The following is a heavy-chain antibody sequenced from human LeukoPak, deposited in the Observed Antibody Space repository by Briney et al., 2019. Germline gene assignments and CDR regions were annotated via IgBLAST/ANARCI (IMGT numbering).Heavy chain of an antibody. CDR2: IYYSGST. Sequence: SETLSLTCTVSGGSISSYYWSWIRQPPGKGLEWIGYIYYSGSTNYNPSLKSRVTISVDTFKNQFSLELSSVTAADTAVYYCARGTLGSSSPFDYWGQGTLVTVSS. CDR3: ARGTLGSSSPFDY. D-gene: IGHD6-6*01. CDR1: GGSISSYY. V-gene: IGHV4-59*01. J-gene: IGHJ4*02.